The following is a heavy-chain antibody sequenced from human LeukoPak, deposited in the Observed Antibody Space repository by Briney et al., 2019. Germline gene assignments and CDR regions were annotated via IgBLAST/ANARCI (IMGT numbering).Heavy chain of an antibody. CDR2: ISSSSSYI. J-gene: IGHJ4*02. CDR1: GFTFSSYS. CDR3: ASGVFWDSPVTLINPDY. V-gene: IGHV3-21*01. D-gene: IGHD3-10*01. Sequence: GGSLRLSCAASGFTFSSYSMNWVRQAPGKGLEWVSSISSSSSYIYYADSVKGRFTISRDNAKNSLYLQMNSLRAEDTAVYYCASGVFWDSPVTLINPDYWGQGTLVTVSS.